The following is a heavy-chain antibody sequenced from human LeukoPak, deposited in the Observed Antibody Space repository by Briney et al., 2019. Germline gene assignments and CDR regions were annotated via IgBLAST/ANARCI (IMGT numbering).Heavy chain of an antibody. Sequence: GGSLRLSCAASGFTFSTYAMSWVRQAPGKGLEWVSGISAPGGSTYYADSVKGRFTISRDNSKNTLYLQMKSLRAEDTAVYYCARVMSGSYSTFDYWGQGTLVTVSS. J-gene: IGHJ4*02. V-gene: IGHV3-23*01. CDR3: ARVMSGSYSTFDY. D-gene: IGHD1-26*01. CDR1: GFTFSTYA. CDR2: ISAPGGST.